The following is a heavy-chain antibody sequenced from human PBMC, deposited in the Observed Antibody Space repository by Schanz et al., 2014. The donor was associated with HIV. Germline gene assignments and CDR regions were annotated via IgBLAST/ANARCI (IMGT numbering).Heavy chain of an antibody. D-gene: IGHD3-22*01. J-gene: IGHJ4*02. CDR1: GFTFSDFG. CDR2: ISESGGRS. V-gene: IGHV3-23*04. Sequence: DVQLVESGGGLVQPGGSLRLSCAASGFTFSDFGMNWVRQAPGKGLEWVSSISESGGRSYYADSVNGRFTISRDNSKNTLYLQMTTLRTEDTAVYYCAKPEYDSRGNSQSHFDSWGQGTLVTVSS. CDR3: AKPEYDSRGNSQSHFDS.